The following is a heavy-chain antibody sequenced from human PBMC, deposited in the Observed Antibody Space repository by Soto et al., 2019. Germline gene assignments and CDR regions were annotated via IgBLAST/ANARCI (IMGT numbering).Heavy chain of an antibody. CDR2: IFPGDSDT. D-gene: IGHD3-16*01. CDR3: VRPNFGALTHFDF. Sequence: GESLKISCKAIGYTFTNYWIGWVRQTPGKGLEWMGIIFPGDSDTRYNPSFEGQVTVSADESISTAYLQWNTLKASDTAMYYCVRPNFGALTHFDFWGQGTLVTVSS. J-gene: IGHJ4*02. V-gene: IGHV5-51*01. CDR1: GYTFTNYW.